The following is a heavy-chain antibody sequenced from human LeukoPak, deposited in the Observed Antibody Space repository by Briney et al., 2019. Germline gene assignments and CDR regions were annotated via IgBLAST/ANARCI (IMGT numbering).Heavy chain of an antibody. J-gene: IGHJ4*02. CDR1: GGTFSSYA. D-gene: IGHD3-22*01. CDR2: IIPIFGTA. V-gene: IGHV1-69*05. Sequence: ASVKVSCKASGGTFSSYAISWVRQAPGQGLEWMGGIIPIFGTANYAQKFQGRVTITTDESTSTAYMELSSLRSEDTAVYYCATARRYYYDSSGYYYSDYWGQGTLVTVSS. CDR3: ATARRYYYDSSGYYYSDY.